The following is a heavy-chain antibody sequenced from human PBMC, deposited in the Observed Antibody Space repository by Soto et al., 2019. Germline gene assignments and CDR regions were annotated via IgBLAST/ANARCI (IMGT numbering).Heavy chain of an antibody. CDR1: GFTFGDYA. CDR2: IRSKAYGGTT. J-gene: IGHJ6*02. Sequence: GGSLRLSCTASGFTFGDYAMSWVRQAPGKGLEWVGFIRSKAYGGTTEYAASVKGRFTISRDDSKSIAYLQMNSLKTEDTAVYYCTREIRRDYYYYYPLDVWGQGTTVTVSS. V-gene: IGHV3-49*04. CDR3: TREIRRDYYYYYPLDV.